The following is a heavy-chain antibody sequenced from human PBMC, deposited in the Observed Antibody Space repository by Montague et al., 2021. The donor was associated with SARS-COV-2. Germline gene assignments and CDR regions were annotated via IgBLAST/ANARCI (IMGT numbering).Heavy chain of an antibody. CDR3: ARGDHPQSASWYFFDP. J-gene: IGHJ5*02. CDR1: GGSINYYY. CDR2: IYSSGNA. V-gene: IGHV4-4*07. D-gene: IGHD6-13*01. Sequence: SETLSLTCTVSGGSINYYYWHWLRQSAAKGLEWIGRIYSSGNANYSPSLKSRVTMSVDTSQNQFSLKLNSLTAADTAVYYFARGDHPQSASWYFFDPWGQGALVTVSS.